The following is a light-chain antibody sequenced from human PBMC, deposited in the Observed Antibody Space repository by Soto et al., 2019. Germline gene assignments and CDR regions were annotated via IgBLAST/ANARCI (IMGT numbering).Light chain of an antibody. CDR3: QQRSDWPST. V-gene: IGKV3-11*01. CDR1: QSVSRY. J-gene: IGKJ4*02. CDR2: DAS. Sequence: EIVLTQSPATLSLSPGERATLSCRASQSVSRYLDWYQQKPGQAPRLLIYDASNRATGIPARFSGSGSGTDFTLTISSREPEDFAVYYCQQRSDWPSTFGGGTKVQIK.